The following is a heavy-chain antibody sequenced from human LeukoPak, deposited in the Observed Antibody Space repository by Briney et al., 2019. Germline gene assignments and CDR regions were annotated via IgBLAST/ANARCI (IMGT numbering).Heavy chain of an antibody. CDR3: AGDSPPVGTNWFDP. Sequence: SVKVSCKASGGTFSSYAISWVRQAPGQGLEWMGGIIPIFGTANYAQKFQGRVTITADESTSTAYMELSSLRSEDTAVYYCAGDSPPVGTNWFDPWGQGTLVTVSS. CDR2: IIPIFGTA. D-gene: IGHD1-26*01. J-gene: IGHJ5*02. V-gene: IGHV1-69*13. CDR1: GGTFSSYA.